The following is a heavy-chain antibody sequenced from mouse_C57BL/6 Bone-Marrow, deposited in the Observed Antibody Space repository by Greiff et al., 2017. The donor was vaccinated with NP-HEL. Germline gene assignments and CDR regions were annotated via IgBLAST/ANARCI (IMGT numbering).Heavy chain of an antibody. V-gene: IGHV1-47*01. D-gene: IGHD1-1*01. CDR3: ARLDYYESSYALDY. Sequence: QVQLQQSGAELVKPGASVKMSCKASGYTFTTYSIEWMKQNHGQSLEWIGNFHPYNDDTKYNEKFKGKATLTVEKSSSTVYLELSRLTSDDSAVYYGARLDYYESSYALDYWGQGTTLTVSS. J-gene: IGHJ2*01. CDR1: GYTFTTYS. CDR2: FHPYNDDT.